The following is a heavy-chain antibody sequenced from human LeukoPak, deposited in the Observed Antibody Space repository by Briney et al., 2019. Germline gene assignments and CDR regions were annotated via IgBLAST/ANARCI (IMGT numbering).Heavy chain of an antibody. CDR3: ATLPAGWFDP. J-gene: IGHJ5*02. CDR2: ISAYNGNT. Sequence: ASVKVSRKASVYTFTSYGISWVRQAPVQGLEWMGWISAYNGNTNYAQKLQGRVTMTTDTSTSRAYMELRSLRSEDTAVYYCATLPAGWFDPGGQGTLVTVSS. CDR1: VYTFTSYG. D-gene: IGHD2-15*01. V-gene: IGHV1-18*01.